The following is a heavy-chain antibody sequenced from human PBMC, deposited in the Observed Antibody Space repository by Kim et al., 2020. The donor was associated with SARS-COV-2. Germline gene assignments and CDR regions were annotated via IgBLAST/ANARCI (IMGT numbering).Heavy chain of an antibody. J-gene: IGHJ4*02. CDR2: ISSSSSYI. CDR3: ARRRSVDY. V-gene: IGHV3-21*01. CDR1: GFTFSSYS. Sequence: GGSLRLSCAASGFTFSSYSMNWVRQAPGRGLEWVSSISSSSSYIYYADSVKGRYTISRDNAKNSLYLQLNSLRVDDTAVYYCARRRSVDYWGQGTLVTVS.